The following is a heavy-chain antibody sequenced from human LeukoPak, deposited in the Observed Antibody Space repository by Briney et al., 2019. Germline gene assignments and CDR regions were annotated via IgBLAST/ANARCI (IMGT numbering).Heavy chain of an antibody. V-gene: IGHV3-30*04. CDR1: GFTFSSYA. Sequence: PGGSLRLSCAASGFTFSSYAMHWVRQAPGKGLEWVAVISYDGSNKYYADSVKGRFTISRDNSKNTLYLQMNSLRAEDTAVYYCARDFFFVYGRPYYSYMDVWGKGTTVTVSS. J-gene: IGHJ6*03. CDR3: ARDFFFVYGRPYYSYMDV. D-gene: IGHD3-10*01. CDR2: ISYDGSNK.